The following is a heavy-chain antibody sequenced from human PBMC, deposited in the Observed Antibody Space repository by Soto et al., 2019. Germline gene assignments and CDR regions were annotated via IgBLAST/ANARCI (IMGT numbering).Heavy chain of an antibody. D-gene: IGHD4-17*01. CDR3: ARAASRSTGWFDP. V-gene: IGHV4-39*07. Sequence: SETLSLTCTVSGGSISSSSYYWGWIRQPPGKGLEWIGSIFYSGSTYYNPSLKSRVTISVDTSKNQFSLKLSSVTAADTAVYYCARAASRSTGWFDPWGQGTLVTVSS. CDR2: IFYSGST. J-gene: IGHJ5*02. CDR1: GGSISSSSYY.